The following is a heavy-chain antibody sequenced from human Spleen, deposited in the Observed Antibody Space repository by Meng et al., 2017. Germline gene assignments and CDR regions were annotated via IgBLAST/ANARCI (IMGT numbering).Heavy chain of an antibody. D-gene: IGHD6-19*01. Sequence: QVQLVQSGSELKKPGASGKLSCKASGYTFTSKVINWVRQAPGQGLEWMGWIHPSGHPTYAQKFQGRVTFTIDTSTTTAYMELRSLRSDDSALYYCVKHSSDWSLDSWGQGTLVTVSS. CDR2: IHPSGHP. CDR3: VKHSSDWSLDS. J-gene: IGHJ4*02. CDR1: GYTFTSKV. V-gene: IGHV1-18*01.